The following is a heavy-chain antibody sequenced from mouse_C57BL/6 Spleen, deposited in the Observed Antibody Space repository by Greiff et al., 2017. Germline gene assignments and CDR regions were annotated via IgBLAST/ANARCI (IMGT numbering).Heavy chain of an antibody. CDR2: FDPNSGGT. D-gene: IGHD1-1*01. V-gene: IGHV1-72*01. CDR3: ARDPLITTVVAPHFDV. Sequence: VQLQQPGAELVKPGASVKLSCKASGYTFTSYWMHWVKQRPGRGLEWIGRFDPNSGGTKYNEKFKSKAKLTVAKPSSTAYMQLSSLTSEDSAVYECARDPLITTVVAPHFDVWGTGTTVTVSS. J-gene: IGHJ1*03. CDR1: GYTFTSYW.